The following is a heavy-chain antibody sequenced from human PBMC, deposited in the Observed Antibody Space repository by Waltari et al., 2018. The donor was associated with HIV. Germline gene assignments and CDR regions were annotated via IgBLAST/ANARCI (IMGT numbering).Heavy chain of an antibody. D-gene: IGHD3-10*01. Sequence: EVQLVESGGGLVQPGGSLSLSCAASGFTFSSYWMSWVRQAPGKGVEWVANIKQDGSEKYYVDSVNGRFTISRDNAENSLYLQMNSLRAEDTAVYYCARGGFYGSGSKVNWGQGTLVTVSS. CDR1: GFTFSSYW. V-gene: IGHV3-7*04. CDR2: IKQDGSEK. CDR3: ARGGFYGSGSKVN. J-gene: IGHJ4*02.